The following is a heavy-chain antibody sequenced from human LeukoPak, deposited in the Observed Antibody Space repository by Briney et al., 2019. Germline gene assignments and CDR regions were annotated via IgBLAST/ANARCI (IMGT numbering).Heavy chain of an antibody. CDR2: INWNGGST. CDR3: AASITMIVVAHSYFDY. D-gene: IGHD3-22*01. Sequence: PGGSLRLSCAASGFTFDDYSMHWVRQAPGKGLEWVSGINWNGGSTGYADSVKGRFTISRDNAKNSLYLQMNSLRAEDTALYYCAASITMIVVAHSYFDYWGQGTLVTVSS. CDR1: GFTFDDYS. V-gene: IGHV3-20*04. J-gene: IGHJ4*02.